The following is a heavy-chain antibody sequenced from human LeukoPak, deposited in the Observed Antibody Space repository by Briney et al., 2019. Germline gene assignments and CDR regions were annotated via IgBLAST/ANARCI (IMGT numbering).Heavy chain of an antibody. V-gene: IGHV1-8*02. D-gene: IGHD2-2*01. Sequence: GASVKVSCKASGYTFTGYYMHWVRQAPGQGLEWMGWMNPNSGNTGYAQKFQGRVTMTRNTSISTAYMELSSLRSEDTAVYYCASYCSSTSCSPSGYYYYMDVWGKGTTVTVSS. J-gene: IGHJ6*03. CDR2: MNPNSGNT. CDR1: GYTFTGYY. CDR3: ASYCSSTSCSPSGYYYYMDV.